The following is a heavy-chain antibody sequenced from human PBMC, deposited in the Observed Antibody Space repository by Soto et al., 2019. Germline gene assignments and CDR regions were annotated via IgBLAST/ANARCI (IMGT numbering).Heavy chain of an antibody. CDR2: IIPIFGTA. J-gene: IGHJ4*02. D-gene: IGHD1-26*01. CDR3: ARGTYSGSPDY. V-gene: IGHV1-69*06. Sequence: QVQLVQSGAEVKKPGSSVKVSCKASGGTFSSYAISWVRQAPGQGLEWMGGIIPIFGTANYAQKLQGRVTMTTDTSTSTAYMELRSLRSDDTAVYYCARGTYSGSPDYWGQGTLVTVSS. CDR1: GGTFSSYA.